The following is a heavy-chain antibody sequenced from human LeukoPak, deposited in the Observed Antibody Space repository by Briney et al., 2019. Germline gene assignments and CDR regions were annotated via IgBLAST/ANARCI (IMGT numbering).Heavy chain of an antibody. V-gene: IGHV4-59*01. CDR2: IYYSGST. Sequence: SETLSLTCTVSGGSISSYYWSWIRQPPGKGLEWIGYIYYSGSTNYNPFLKSRVTISVDTSKNQFSLKLSSVTAADTAVYYCARSLSYGGYPANFDYWGQGTLVTVSS. J-gene: IGHJ4*02. D-gene: IGHD5-12*01. CDR1: GGSISSYY. CDR3: ARSLSYGGYPANFDY.